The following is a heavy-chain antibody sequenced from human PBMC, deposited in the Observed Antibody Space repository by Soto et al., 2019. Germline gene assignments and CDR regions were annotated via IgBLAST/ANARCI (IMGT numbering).Heavy chain of an antibody. Sequence: EVQLVESGGGLIQPGGSLRLSCAVSGFTVSNNYMSWVRQAPGKGLEGVSVIYSGGYTAYGDSVKGRFTISRDNSKNTHFLQKKRGGADATGVFFGGTARGGGGYWGQGTLVTVSS. V-gene: IGHV3-53*01. D-gene: IGHD3-10*01. CDR1: GFTVSNNY. CDR2: IYSGGYT. J-gene: IGHJ4*02. CDR3: GTARGGGGY.